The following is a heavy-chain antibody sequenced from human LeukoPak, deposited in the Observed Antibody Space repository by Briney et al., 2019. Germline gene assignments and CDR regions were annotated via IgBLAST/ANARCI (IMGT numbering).Heavy chain of an antibody. D-gene: IGHD7-27*01. V-gene: IGHV1-46*01. CDR1: GYTFTSYY. Sequence: GASVKVSCKASGYTFTSYYMHWVRQAPGQGLEWMGIINPSGGATSYAQKFQGRVTMTRDTPTSTVYMELSSLRSEDTAVYYCARGLGIWGYFDYWGQGTLVTVSS. CDR3: ARGLGIWGYFDY. J-gene: IGHJ4*02. CDR2: INPSGGAT.